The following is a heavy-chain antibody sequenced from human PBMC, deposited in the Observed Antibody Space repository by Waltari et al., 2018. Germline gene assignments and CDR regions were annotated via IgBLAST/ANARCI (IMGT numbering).Heavy chain of an antibody. J-gene: IGHJ4*02. Sequence: EVQLVESGGGLVQPGRSLRLSCAASGFTFADYALLWVRQAPGKGLEWASGISWNSGSIGYADSVKGRFTISRDNAKNSLYLQMNSLRAEDTALYYCAKENAGKIHYFDYWGQGTLVTVSS. CDR2: ISWNSGSI. D-gene: IGHD1-1*01. V-gene: IGHV3-9*01. CDR1: GFTFADYA. CDR3: AKENAGKIHYFDY.